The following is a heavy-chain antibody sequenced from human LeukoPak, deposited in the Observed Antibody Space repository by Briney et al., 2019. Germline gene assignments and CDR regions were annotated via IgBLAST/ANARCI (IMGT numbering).Heavy chain of an antibody. Sequence: GGSLRLSCAASGFSFTTSLMSWVRQAPGKGLEGVASIEQDGCENYFVDSVKGRFTISRDNAKNSPFHQMNSLRAEDTAVYYGAKGHTSLAPGGQGALVTVSS. CDR2: IEQDGCEN. V-gene: IGHV3-7*01. J-gene: IGHJ4*02. CDR3: AKGHTSLAP. CDR1: GFSFTTSL. D-gene: IGHD5-18*01.